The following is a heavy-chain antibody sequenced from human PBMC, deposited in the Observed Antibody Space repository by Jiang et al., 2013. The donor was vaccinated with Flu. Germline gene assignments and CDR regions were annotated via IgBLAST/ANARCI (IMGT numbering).Heavy chain of an antibody. D-gene: IGHD2-15*01. CDR1: GGTFSSYA. CDR2: IIPILGIA. J-gene: IGHJ1*01. Sequence: PGSSVKVSCKASGGTFSSYAISWVRQAPGQGLEWMGRIIPILGIANYAQKFQGRVTITADKSTSTAYMEPSSLRSEDTAVYYCARDGVVVAATPGPFQHWGQGTLVTVSS. CDR3: ARDGVVVAATPGPFQH. V-gene: IGHV1-69*04.